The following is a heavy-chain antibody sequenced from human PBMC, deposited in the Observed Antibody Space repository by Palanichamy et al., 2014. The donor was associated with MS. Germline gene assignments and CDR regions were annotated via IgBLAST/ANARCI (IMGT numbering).Heavy chain of an antibody. CDR2: IYYSGNI. CDR1: GGSISGYY. CDR3: ARHIFRYDYGDYGALWFDP. Sequence: QVQLQESGPGLVKPSETLSLTCTVSGGSISGYYWSWIRQPPGKGLEWIGYIYYSGNINYNPSLKSRVTMSVDMSKNQFSLNLNSVTAADTAVYHCARHIFRYDYGDYGALWFDPWGQGTLVTVSS. V-gene: IGHV4-59*08. D-gene: IGHD4-17*01. J-gene: IGHJ5*02.